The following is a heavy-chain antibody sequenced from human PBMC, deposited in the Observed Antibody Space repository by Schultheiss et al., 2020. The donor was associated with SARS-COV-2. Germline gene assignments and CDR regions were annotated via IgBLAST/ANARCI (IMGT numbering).Heavy chain of an antibody. CDR2: IYSGGST. D-gene: IGHD3-3*02. CDR3: ASHIRSNWFDD. J-gene: IGHJ5*02. V-gene: IGHV3-53*01. CDR1: GFTVSSNY. Sequence: GGSLRLSCAASGFTVSSNYMSWVRQAPGKGLEWVSVIYSGGSTYYADSVKGRFTISKDNAKNSLYLQMNSLTDEDTAVYYCASHIRSNWFDDWGQGTLVTVSS.